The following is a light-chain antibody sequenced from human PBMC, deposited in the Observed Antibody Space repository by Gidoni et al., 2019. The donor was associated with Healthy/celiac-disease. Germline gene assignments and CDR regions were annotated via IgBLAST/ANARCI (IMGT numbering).Light chain of an antibody. J-gene: IGLJ2*01. V-gene: IGLV4-69*02. CDR3: QTWGTGIKV. CDR1: SGHSRYT. Sequence: QLVATQPPSASASLGASVTHTCTLTSGHSRYTIAWHQQRPGQGPRFIMKLNGDGSHNKGDGVPDRFSGFSSGAERYLTISNLQSEDEADYYCQTWGTGIKVFGGGTKLTVL. CDR2: LNGDGSH.